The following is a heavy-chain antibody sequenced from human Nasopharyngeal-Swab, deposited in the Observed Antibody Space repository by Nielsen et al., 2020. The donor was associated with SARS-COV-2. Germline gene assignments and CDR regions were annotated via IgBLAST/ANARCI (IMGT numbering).Heavy chain of an antibody. CDR3: ARDAPAHYGAFY. J-gene: IGHJ4*02. V-gene: IGHV3-30*03. Sequence: WIRQPPGKGLEWVAFIAHDASNEYYGDSVKGRFPISRDSSKNTLYLQMDSLRGEDTAVYYCARDAPAHYGAFYWGRGTRVTVSS. CDR2: IAHDASNE. D-gene: IGHD4-17*01.